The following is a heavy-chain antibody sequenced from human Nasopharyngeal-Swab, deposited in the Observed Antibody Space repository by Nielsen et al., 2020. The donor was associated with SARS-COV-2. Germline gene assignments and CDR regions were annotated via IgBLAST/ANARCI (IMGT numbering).Heavy chain of an antibody. D-gene: IGHD2-2*01. CDR1: GFTFSSYA. CDR3: AKDLSSTSPYIYYYYYGMDV. Sequence: GVLKISCAASGFTFSSYAMSWVRQAPGKGLEWVSAISGSGGSTYYADSVKGRFTISRDNSKNTLYLQMNSLRAEDTAVYYCAKDLSSTSPYIYYYYYGMDVWGQGTTVTVSS. CDR2: ISGSGGST. J-gene: IGHJ6*02. V-gene: IGHV3-23*01.